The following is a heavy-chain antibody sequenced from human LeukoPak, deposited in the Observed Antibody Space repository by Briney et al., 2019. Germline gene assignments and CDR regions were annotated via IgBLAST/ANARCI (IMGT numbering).Heavy chain of an antibody. V-gene: IGHV4-34*01. J-gene: IGHJ3*02. CDR1: GASFSGYY. CDR2: INHSGST. CDR3: ARVYGGGYDFRGAFDI. D-gene: IGHD5-12*01. Sequence: SETLSLTCVVYGASFSGYYWTWIRQPPGKGLEWIGEINHSGSTNYNPSLKSRVTISVDTSKNQFSLKLSSVTAADTAVYYCARVYGGGYDFRGAFDIWGQGTMVTVSS.